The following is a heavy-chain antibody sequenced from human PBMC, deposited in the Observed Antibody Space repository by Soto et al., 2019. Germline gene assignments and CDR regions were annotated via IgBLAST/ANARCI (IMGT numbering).Heavy chain of an antibody. CDR3: ASRPYDFWSGFQW. V-gene: IGHV4-59*01. CDR2: IDYSGSA. J-gene: IGHJ4*02. Sequence: QVQLQESGPGLVKPSETLSLTCVVSGGSISNYYWNWIRQPPGKGLQWIGYIDYSGSANYNPSLKSRVTISIDTSNNQVSLRLSSVTTADRAVYYCASRPYDFWSGFQWWGQGSLVTVSS. CDR1: GGSISNYY. D-gene: IGHD3-3*01.